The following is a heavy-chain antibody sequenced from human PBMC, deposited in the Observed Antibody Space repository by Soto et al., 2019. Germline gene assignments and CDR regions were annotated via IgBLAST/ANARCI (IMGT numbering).Heavy chain of an antibody. V-gene: IGHV4-34*01. CDR1: GGSFSGYY. D-gene: IGHD3-16*01. Sequence: KASETLSLTCAVYGGSFSGYYWSWIRQPPGKGLEWIGEINHSGSTNYNPSLKSRVTISVDTSKNQFSLKLSSVTAADTAVYYCARGKLRLPPVNAFDIWGQGTMVTVSS. CDR3: ARGKLRLPPVNAFDI. CDR2: INHSGST. J-gene: IGHJ3*02.